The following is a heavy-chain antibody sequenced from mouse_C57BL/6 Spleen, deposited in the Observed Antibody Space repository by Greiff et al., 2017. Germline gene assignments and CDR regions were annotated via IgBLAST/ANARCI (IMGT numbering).Heavy chain of an antibody. CDR1: GYTFTTYP. CDR3: ARRSGSSCYCDD. D-gene: IGHD1-1*01. Sequence: VQLQQSGAELVKPGASVKMSCKASGYTFTTYPIDWMKQNHGKSLEWIGNFHPYNDNTKSNEKFKGKATLTVDKSSSTVYLELSRLTSEDSAVYCCARRSGSSCYCDDWGQGTTLTVSS. J-gene: IGHJ2*01. V-gene: IGHV1-47*01. CDR2: FHPYNDNT.